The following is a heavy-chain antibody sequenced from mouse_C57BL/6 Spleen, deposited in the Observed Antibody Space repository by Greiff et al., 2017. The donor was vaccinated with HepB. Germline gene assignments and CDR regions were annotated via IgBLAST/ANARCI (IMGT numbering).Heavy chain of an antibody. V-gene: IGHV1-54*01. Sequence: QVQLQQSGAELVRPGTSVKVSCKASGYAFTNYLIEWVKQRPGQGLEWIGVINPGSGGTNYNEKFKGKATLTADKSSSTAYMQLSSLTSEDSAVYFCARYCSWYFDVWGTGTTVTVSS. CDR3: ARYCSWYFDV. J-gene: IGHJ1*03. CDR1: GYAFTNYL. CDR2: INPGSGGT.